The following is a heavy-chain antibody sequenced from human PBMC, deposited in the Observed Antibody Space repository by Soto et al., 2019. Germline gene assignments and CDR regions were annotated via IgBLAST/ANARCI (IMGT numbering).Heavy chain of an antibody. CDR2: ISSSSSYT. CDR1: GFTFSDYY. CDR3: ARPYCGGDCYFVNWFDP. V-gene: IGHV3-11*06. J-gene: IGHJ5*02. Sequence: GGSLRLSCAASGFTFSDYYMSWIRQAPGKGLEWVSYISSSSSYTNYADSVKGRFTISRDNAKNSLYLQMNSLRAEDTAVYYCARPYCGGDCYFVNWFDPWGQGTLVTVSS. D-gene: IGHD2-21*02.